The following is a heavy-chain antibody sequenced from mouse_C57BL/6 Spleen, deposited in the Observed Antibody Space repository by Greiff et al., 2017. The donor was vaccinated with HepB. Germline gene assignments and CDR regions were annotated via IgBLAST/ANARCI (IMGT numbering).Heavy chain of an antibody. CDR3: ARIKDYGSSFDY. Sequence: QVQLKQPGAELVMPGASVKLSCKASGYTFTSYWMHWVKQRPGQGLEWIGEIDPSDSYTNYNQKFKGKSTLTVDKSSSTAYMQLSSLTSEDSAVYYCARIKDYGSSFDYWGQGTTLTVSS. J-gene: IGHJ2*01. D-gene: IGHD1-1*01. V-gene: IGHV1-69*01. CDR1: GYTFTSYW. CDR2: IDPSDSYT.